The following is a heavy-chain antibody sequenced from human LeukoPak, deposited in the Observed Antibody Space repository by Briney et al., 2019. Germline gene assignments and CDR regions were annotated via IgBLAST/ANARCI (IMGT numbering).Heavy chain of an antibody. CDR1: GFTFSSYA. D-gene: IGHD6-19*01. CDR2: ISGSGGST. CDR3: ARTAGYSSGWLTS. J-gene: IGHJ5*02. V-gene: IGHV3-23*01. Sequence: GGSLRLSCAASGFTFSSYAMSWVRQAPVKGLEWVSAISGSGGSTYYADSVKGRFTISRDNSKNTLYLQMNSLRAEDTAVYYCARTAGYSSGWLTSWGQGTLVTVSS.